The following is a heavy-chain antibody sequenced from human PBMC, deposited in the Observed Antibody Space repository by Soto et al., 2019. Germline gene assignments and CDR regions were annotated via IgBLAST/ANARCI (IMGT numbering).Heavy chain of an antibody. CDR3: VSDRGYGHASVPYS. CDR2: ISYDGGLQ. D-gene: IGHD5-18*01. CDR1: GFTVSSYG. J-gene: IGHJ4*02. Sequence: QAQPGESGGGVVQPGRSLRLSCAASGFTVSSYGMHWVRQAPGTGLEWVAVISYDGGLQHYADSVKGRFTISRDNSKNMVLLQMNSLRAEDTAVYYCVSDRGYGHASVPYSWGQGTLVSVSS. V-gene: IGHV3-30*03.